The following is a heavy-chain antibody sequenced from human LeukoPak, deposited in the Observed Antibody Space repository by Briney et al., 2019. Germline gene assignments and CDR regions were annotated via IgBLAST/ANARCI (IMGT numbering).Heavy chain of an antibody. CDR3: ARGVRPIDY. Sequence: SETLSLTCAVYGGSFSGYYWSWIRQPPGKGLEWIGEINHSGSTNYNPSLKSRVTISVDTSKNQFSLKLRSVTAADTAVYYCARGVRPIDYWGQGTLVTVSS. CDR1: GGSFSGYY. J-gene: IGHJ4*02. V-gene: IGHV4-34*01. D-gene: IGHD6-6*01. CDR2: INHSGST.